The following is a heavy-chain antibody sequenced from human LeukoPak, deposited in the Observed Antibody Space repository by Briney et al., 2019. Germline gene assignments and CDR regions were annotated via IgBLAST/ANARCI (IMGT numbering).Heavy chain of an antibody. CDR2: INHNNGNT. Sequence: ASVKVSCKASGYTFTGYFLHWLRQAPGQGLEWMGWINHNNGNTNYAQNFQGRVTMTGDTSISTAYMELSSLRSDDTAVYYCARGRGYNYGHEGSVDYWGQGALVTVSS. V-gene: IGHV1-2*02. D-gene: IGHD5-18*01. J-gene: IGHJ4*02. CDR3: ARGRGYNYGHEGSVDY. CDR1: GYTFTGYF.